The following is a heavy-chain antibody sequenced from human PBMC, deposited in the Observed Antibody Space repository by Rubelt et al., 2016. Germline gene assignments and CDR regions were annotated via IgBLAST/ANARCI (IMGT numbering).Heavy chain of an antibody. CDR2: IYYSGST. CDR3: ARALVVSDAFDI. CDR1: GGSISSYY. D-gene: IGHD3-22*01. V-gene: IGHV4-59*01. J-gene: IGHJ3*02. Sequence: QVQLQESGPGLVKPSETLSLTCTVSGGSISSYYWSWIRQPPGKGLEWIGYIYYSGSTNYNPSLKSRVTISVDTSENQFSLKLSSVTAADTAVYYCARALVVSDAFDIWGQGTMVTVSS.